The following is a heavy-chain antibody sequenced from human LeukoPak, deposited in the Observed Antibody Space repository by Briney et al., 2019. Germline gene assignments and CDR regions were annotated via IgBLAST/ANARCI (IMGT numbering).Heavy chain of an antibody. V-gene: IGHV1-18*03. Sequence: GASVKVSCKASGYTFNGYGISWVRQAPGQGLEWMGWISIYTNSTKYIQKLQGRVTMTTDTSTSTVYMELRSLSSDDMAVYYCARDHFNSITKVRALTFDYWGQGTLVTVSS. CDR1: GYTFNGYG. J-gene: IGHJ4*02. CDR2: ISIYTNST. D-gene: IGHD3-10*01. CDR3: ARDHFNSITKVRALTFDY.